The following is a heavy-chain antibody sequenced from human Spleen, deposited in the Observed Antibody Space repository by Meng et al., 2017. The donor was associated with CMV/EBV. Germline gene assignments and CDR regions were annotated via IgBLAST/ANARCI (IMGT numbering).Heavy chain of an antibody. J-gene: IGHJ4*02. V-gene: IGHV1-69*01. Sequence: FRLVRQAPGQGLEWMGGILPIFGPANYAQKFQGRVTITPDESRTTAYLELSSLRSEDTAVYYCARVGLCSGTTCYTGDYSSRHFDYWGQRTLVTVSS. D-gene: IGHD2-2*02. CDR3: ARVGLCSGTTCYTGDYSSRHFDY. CDR2: ILPIFGPA.